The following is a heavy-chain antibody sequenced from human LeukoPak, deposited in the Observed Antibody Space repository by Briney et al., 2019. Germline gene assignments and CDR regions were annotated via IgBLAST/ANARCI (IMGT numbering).Heavy chain of an antibody. CDR1: GYTFTSNY. CDR2: IIPIFGTA. J-gene: IGHJ4*02. V-gene: IGHV1-69*13. CDR3: ARDVWGSGRYGFDY. Sequence: SVKVSCKASGYTFTSNYIHWVRQAPGQGLEWMGGIIPIFGTANYAQKFQGRVTITADESTSTAYMELSSLRSEDTAVYYCARDVWGSGRYGFDYWGQGTLVTVSS. D-gene: IGHD2-15*01.